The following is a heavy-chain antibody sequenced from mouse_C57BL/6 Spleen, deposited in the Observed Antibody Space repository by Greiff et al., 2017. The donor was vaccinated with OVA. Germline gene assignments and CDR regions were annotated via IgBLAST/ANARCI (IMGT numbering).Heavy chain of an antibody. CDR3: ARGSGDYFDY. CDR2: IDPEDGET. CDR1: GFNIKDYY. J-gene: IGHJ2*01. V-gene: IGHV14-2*01. Sequence: VQLQQSGAELVKPGASVKLSCTASGFNIKDYYMHWVKQRTEQGLEWIGRIDPEDGETKYAPQFQGKATITADTSSNTAYLQLSSQTSEYTAVYYCARGSGDYFDYWGQGTTLTVSS.